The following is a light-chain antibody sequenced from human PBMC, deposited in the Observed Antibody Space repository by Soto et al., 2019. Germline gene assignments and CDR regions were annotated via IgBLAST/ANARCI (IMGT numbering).Light chain of an antibody. CDR1: QSILFSSNNKNY. V-gene: IGKV4-1*01. Sequence: DIVMTQSPDSLAVSLGERATINCKSSQSILFSSNNKNYLTWYQQKPGQPPKRLIYWASTRESGVPDRFSGSGSGTDCTLAVGSLQAEDGVVYYCHQYYRTPVTFGGGTKVEIK. CDR3: HQYYRTPVT. CDR2: WAS. J-gene: IGKJ4*01.